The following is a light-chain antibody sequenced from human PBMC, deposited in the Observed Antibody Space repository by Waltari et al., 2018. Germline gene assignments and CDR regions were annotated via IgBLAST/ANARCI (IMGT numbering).Light chain of an antibody. CDR1: QSLVHSDGNTY. V-gene: IGKV2-30*02. CDR2: KVS. J-gene: IGKJ4*01. CDR3: MQGTHWPLT. Sequence: VVMTQSPLSLPVTLGQPASIFCQSSQSLVHSDGNTYLAWFQQRPGQSPRRLIYKVSNRGSGVPDRFSASGSGTDSTLKISRVEAEDVGVYYCMQGTHWPLTFGGGTKVEIK.